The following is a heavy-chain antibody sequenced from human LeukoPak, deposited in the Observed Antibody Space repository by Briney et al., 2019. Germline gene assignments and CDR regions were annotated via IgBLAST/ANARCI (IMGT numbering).Heavy chain of an antibody. D-gene: IGHD6-19*01. V-gene: IGHV4-59*01. CDR3: ARAAPGIAVAVDY. CDR1: GGSISSYY. CDR2: IYYSGST. J-gene: IGHJ4*02. Sequence: PSETLSLTCTVSGGSISSYYWSWIRQPPGKGLEWIGYIYYSGSTNYNPSLKSRVTISVDTSKNQFSLKLSSVTAADTAVYYCARAAPGIAVAVDYWGQGALVTVSS.